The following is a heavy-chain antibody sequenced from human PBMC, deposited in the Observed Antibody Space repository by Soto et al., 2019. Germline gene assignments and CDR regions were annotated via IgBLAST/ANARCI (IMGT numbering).Heavy chain of an antibody. CDR2: ISNDGNKK. J-gene: IGHJ4*02. D-gene: IGHD6-19*01. CDR3: ARSIAVAGIDY. Sequence: GGSLRLSCAASGFTFTTYAIHWVRQAPGKGLEWVAVISNDGNKKVYAGSVKGRFNVSRDNSKNTVYLQMNSLRGEDTAVYYCARSIAVAGIDYWGQGTLVTVSS. V-gene: IGHV3-30-3*01. CDR1: GFTFTTYA.